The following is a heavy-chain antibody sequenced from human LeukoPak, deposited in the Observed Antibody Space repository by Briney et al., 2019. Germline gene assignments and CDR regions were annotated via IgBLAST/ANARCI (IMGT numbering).Heavy chain of an antibody. D-gene: IGHD2-2*03. J-gene: IGHJ3*02. CDR3: ARGAGFCSSTSCSDAFDI. CDR1: GGSISSGDYY. V-gene: IGHV4-30-4*08. CDR2: IYYSRST. Sequence: SETLSLTCTVSGGSISSGDYYWSWIRQPPGKGLEWIGYIYYSRSTYYNPSLKSRVTISVDTSKNQFSLKLSSATAADTAVYYCARGAGFCSSTSCSDAFDIWGQGTMVTVSS.